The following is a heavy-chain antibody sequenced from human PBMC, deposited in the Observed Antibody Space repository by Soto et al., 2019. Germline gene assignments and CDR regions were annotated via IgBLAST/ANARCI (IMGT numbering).Heavy chain of an antibody. CDR3: ARHVSGGPNLDYAIDY. V-gene: IGHV4-39*01. CDR2: IYYSGST. J-gene: IGHJ4*02. Sequence: SETLSLTCTVSGGSISSSSYYWGWIRQPPGKGLEWIGSIYYSGSTYYNPSLKSRVTISVDTSKNQFSLKLSSVTAADTAVYYCARHVSGGPNLDYAIDYWGQGTLVTVSS. CDR1: GGSISSSSYY. D-gene: IGHD4-17*01.